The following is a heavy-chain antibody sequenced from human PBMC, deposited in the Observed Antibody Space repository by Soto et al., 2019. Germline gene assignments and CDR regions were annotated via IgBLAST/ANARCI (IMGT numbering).Heavy chain of an antibody. V-gene: IGHV1-18*01. CDR1: GYTFTSYG. Sequence: ASVKVSCKASGYTFTSYGISWVRQAPGQGLEWMGWISAYNGNTNYAQKLQGRVTMTTDTSTSTAYMELRSLRSDDTAVYYCARDQSGGFSGSYSYWGQGTLVTVSS. CDR2: ISAYNGNT. CDR3: ARDQSGGFSGSYSY. D-gene: IGHD1-26*01. J-gene: IGHJ4*02.